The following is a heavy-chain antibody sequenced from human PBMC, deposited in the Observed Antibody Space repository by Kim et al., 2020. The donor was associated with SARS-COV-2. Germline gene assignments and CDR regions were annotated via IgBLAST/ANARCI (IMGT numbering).Heavy chain of an antibody. Sequence: SETLSLTCAVYGGSFSGYYWSWIRQPPGKGLEWIGEINHSGSTNYNPSLKSRVTIAVDTSKNQFSLKLSSLTAADTAVYYCARSPRYDYVWGSYRFFDY. CDR1: GGSFSGYY. CDR2: INHSGST. CDR3: ARSPRYDYVWGSYRFFDY. V-gene: IGHV4-34*01. J-gene: IGHJ4*01. D-gene: IGHD3-16*02.